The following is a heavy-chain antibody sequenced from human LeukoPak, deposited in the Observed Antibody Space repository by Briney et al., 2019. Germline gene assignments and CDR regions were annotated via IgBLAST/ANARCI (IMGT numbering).Heavy chain of an antibody. CDR1: GYSFPSYW. J-gene: IGHJ4*02. D-gene: IGHD5-18*01. V-gene: IGHV5-51*01. CDR3: ARILDTAMVSDY. Sequence: GESLQISCQGSGYSFPSYWIGWVRQMPGKGLEWMGIIYPGDSDTRYSPSFQGQVTISADKSIRTAYLQWSSLKASDTAMYYCARILDTAMVSDYWGQGTLVTVSS. CDR2: IYPGDSDT.